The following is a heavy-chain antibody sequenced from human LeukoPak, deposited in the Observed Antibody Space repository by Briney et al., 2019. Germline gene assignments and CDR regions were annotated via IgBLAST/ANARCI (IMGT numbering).Heavy chain of an antibody. J-gene: IGHJ4*02. Sequence: GGSLRLSCAASGITFSTYWMHWVRQAPGKGLVWVSRINSDGSSTSYADSVKGRFTISRDNAKITLYLQMNSLRAEDTAVYYCAKADPGTGAFDYWGQGALVAVSS. D-gene: IGHD1-1*01. V-gene: IGHV3-74*01. CDR1: GITFSTYW. CDR3: AKADPGTGAFDY. CDR2: INSDGSST.